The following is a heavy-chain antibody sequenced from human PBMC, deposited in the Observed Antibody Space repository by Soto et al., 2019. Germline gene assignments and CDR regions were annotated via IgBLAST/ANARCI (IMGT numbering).Heavy chain of an antibody. CDR3: TRGASGYGNFDY. CDR1: GFSFSTW. V-gene: IGHV3-74*01. Sequence: EVQLVESGGGVVQPGGSLRLSCVASGFSFSTWMHWFRQAPGKGLEWLSRINSDGSSISYADFVKGRFTVSRDNVKNTLYLQIDSLTVEDTAVYYCTRGASGYGNFDYWGQGVLLTVS. CDR2: INSDGSSI. J-gene: IGHJ4*02. D-gene: IGHD5-12*01.